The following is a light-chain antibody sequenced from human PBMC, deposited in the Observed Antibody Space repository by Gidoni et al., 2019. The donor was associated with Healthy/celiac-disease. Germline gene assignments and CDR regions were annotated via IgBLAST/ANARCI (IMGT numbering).Light chain of an antibody. V-gene: IGKV1-9*01. J-gene: IGKJ2*01. Sequence: IQLTQSPSSLSASVGDRVTITCRASQGIRSYLAWYQQTPGKAPKLLIYAASTLQSGVPSRFSGSGAGTDFTLTISSLQPEDFATYYCQQLNSYSYTFGQGTKLEIK. CDR3: QQLNSYSYT. CDR2: AAS. CDR1: QGIRSY.